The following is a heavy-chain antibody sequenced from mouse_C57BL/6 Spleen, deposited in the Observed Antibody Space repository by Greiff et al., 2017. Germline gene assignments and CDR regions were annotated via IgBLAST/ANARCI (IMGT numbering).Heavy chain of an antibody. Sequence: QVQLQQPGAELVMPGASVKLSCKASGYTFTSYWMHWVKQRPGQGLEWIGEIDPSDSYTNYNQKFKGKSTLTVDKSSSTAYMQLSSLTSEDSAVYYCARGGSSSLYARDYWGQGTSVTVSS. J-gene: IGHJ4*01. CDR3: ARGGSSSLYARDY. CDR2: IDPSDSYT. V-gene: IGHV1-69*01. D-gene: IGHD1-1*01. CDR1: GYTFTSYW.